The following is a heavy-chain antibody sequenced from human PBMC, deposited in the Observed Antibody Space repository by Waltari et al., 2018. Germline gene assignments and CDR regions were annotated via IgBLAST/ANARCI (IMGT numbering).Heavy chain of an antibody. CDR3: ARGWGGHVDY. CDR2: SKSDGSGT. J-gene: IGHJ4*02. CDR1: AFTFSTYW. Sequence: EVQLVESGGGLVQPGGSLRLSCAAPAFTFSTYWMHWVRQAPGKGLVWVSRSKSDGSGTNYADSVRGRFTISRDNAKNTLYLQMNSLRVEDTAMYYCARGWGGHVDYWGQGTLVTVSS. V-gene: IGHV3-74*02. D-gene: IGHD3-16*01.